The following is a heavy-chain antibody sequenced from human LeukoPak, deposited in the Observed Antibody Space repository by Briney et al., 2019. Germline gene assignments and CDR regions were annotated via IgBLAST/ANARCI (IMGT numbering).Heavy chain of an antibody. CDR2: INPNSGGT. Sequence: ASVKVSCKASGYTFTGYYMHWVRQAPGQGLEWMGWINPNSGGTNYAQKFQGRVTMTRDTSISTAYMELSRLRSDDTAVYYCARSTLREGGYFDYWGQGTLVTVSS. V-gene: IGHV1-2*02. CDR1: GYTFTGYY. J-gene: IGHJ4*02. D-gene: IGHD5-12*01. CDR3: ARSTLREGGYFDY.